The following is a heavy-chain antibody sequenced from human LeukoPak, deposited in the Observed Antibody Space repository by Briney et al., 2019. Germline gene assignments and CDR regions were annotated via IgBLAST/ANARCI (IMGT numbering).Heavy chain of an antibody. CDR3: ARPFVAAAGFNWFDP. CDR1: GGSISSGGYY. J-gene: IGHJ5*02. D-gene: IGHD6-13*01. Sequence: SETLSLTCTVSGGSISSGGYYWSWIRQPPGKGLEWIGYIYHSGSTYYNPSLKSRVTISVDRSKNQFSLKLSSVTAADTAVYYCARPFVAAAGFNWFDPWGQGTLVTVSS. V-gene: IGHV4-30-2*01. CDR2: IYHSGST.